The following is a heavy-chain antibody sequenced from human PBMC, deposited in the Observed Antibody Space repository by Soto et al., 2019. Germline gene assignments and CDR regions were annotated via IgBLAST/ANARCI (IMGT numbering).Heavy chain of an antibody. V-gene: IGHV3-30-3*01. J-gene: IGHJ6*02. CDR3: ASTYSSNPNDYYYYGMDV. D-gene: IGHD6-13*01. CDR1: GFTFSSYA. CDR2: ISYDGSNK. Sequence: PGGSLRLSCAASGFTFSSYAMHWVRQAPGKGLEWVAVISYDGSNKYYADSVKGRFTISRDNSKNTLYLQMNSLRAEDTAVYYCASTYSSNPNDYYYYGMDVWGQGTRVTVSS.